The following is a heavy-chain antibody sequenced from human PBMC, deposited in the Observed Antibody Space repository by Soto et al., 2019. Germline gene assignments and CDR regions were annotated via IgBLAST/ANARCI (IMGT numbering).Heavy chain of an antibody. CDR2: ISYDGSNK. J-gene: IGHJ4*02. D-gene: IGHD3-9*01. Sequence: HPGGSLRLSCAASGFTFSSYGMHWVRQAPGKGLEWVAVISYDGSNKYYADSVKGRFTISRDNSKNTLYLQMNSLRAEDTAVYYCAKAHLRYDILTGYWLDYWGQGTLVTVSS. V-gene: IGHV3-30*18. CDR3: AKAHLRYDILTGYWLDY. CDR1: GFTFSSYG.